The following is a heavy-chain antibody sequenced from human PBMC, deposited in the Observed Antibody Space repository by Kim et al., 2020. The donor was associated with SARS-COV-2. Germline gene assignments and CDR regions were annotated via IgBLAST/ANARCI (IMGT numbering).Heavy chain of an antibody. CDR1: GYTFTSFG. V-gene: IGHV1-18*04. D-gene: IGHD2-2*01. CDR2: ISAYNGDT. CDR3: ARVPTNHEGSLPLRYGMDV. J-gene: IGHJ6*02. Sequence: ASVKVSCKASGYTFTSFGISWVRQAPGQGLECMGWISAYNGDTNYAQNLQGRVTMTTDTSTSTAYMELRSLRSDDTAVYYCARVPTNHEGSLPLRYGMDVWGQGTTVTVSS.